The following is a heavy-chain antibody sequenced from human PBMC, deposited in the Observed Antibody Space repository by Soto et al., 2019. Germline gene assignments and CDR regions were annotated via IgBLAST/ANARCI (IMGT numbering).Heavy chain of an antibody. V-gene: IGHV4-30-4*01. CDR1: GGSISSGDYY. J-gene: IGHJ4*02. D-gene: IGHD3-16*02. CDR3: ARAVVYDYVWGSYRQKNYYFDY. CDR2: IYYSEST. Sequence: PSETLSLTCTVSGGSISSGDYYWSWIRQPPGKGLEWIGYIYYSESTYYNPSLKSRVTISVDTSKNQFSLKLSSVTAADTAVYYCARAVVYDYVWGSYRQKNYYFDYWGQGTLVTVSS.